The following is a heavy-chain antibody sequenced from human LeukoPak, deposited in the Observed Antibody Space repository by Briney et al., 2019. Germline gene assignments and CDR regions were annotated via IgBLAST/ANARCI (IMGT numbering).Heavy chain of an antibody. CDR1: GFTFSSYA. D-gene: IGHD3-16*01. CDR3: ARDRGLASPPFDY. Sequence: PGGSLRLSCAASGFTFSSYAMSWVRQAPGEGLEWVSAISGSGGSTYYADSVKGRFTISRDNAKNSLYLQMNSLRAEDTAVYYCARDRGLASPPFDYWGQGTLVTVSS. J-gene: IGHJ4*02. CDR2: ISGSGGST. V-gene: IGHV3-23*01.